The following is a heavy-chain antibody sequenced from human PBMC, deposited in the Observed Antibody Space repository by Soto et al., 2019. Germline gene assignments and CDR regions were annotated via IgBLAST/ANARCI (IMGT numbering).Heavy chain of an antibody. Sequence: ASVKVSCKASGYTFTSYAMHWVRQAPGQRLEWMGWINAGNGNTKYSQKLQGRVTITRDTSASTAYMELSSLRSEDTAVYYCARDRRANLLWLREAPGDGMDVWGQGTTVTVFS. CDR3: ARDRRANLLWLREAPGDGMDV. J-gene: IGHJ6*02. V-gene: IGHV1-3*01. CDR1: GYTFTSYA. D-gene: IGHD3-10*01. CDR2: INAGNGNT.